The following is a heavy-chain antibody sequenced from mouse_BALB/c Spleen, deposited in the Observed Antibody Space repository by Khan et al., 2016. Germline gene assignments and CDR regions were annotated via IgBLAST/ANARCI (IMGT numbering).Heavy chain of an antibody. CDR2: LNPGSGGT. J-gene: IGHJ3*01. CDR1: GYAFTNCL. Sequence: VQLQESGAELVRPGTSVKVSCKASGYAFTNCLIEWVKQRPGQGLEWIGVLNPGSGGTNYHVRFKGKATLTADNSSCTAYMQLSHLTSDDSPVYFCANRYGSSYVGFAYWGQGPLVTFSA. V-gene: IGHV1-54*01. CDR3: ANRYGSSYVGFAY. D-gene: IGHD1-1*01.